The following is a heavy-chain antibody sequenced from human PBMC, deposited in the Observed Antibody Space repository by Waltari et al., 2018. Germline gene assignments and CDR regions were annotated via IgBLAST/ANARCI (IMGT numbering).Heavy chain of an antibody. CDR1: GDSIRRYY. J-gene: IGHJ5*02. CDR2: IYSSGST. Sequence: QVQLQESGPGLVKPSETLSLTCTVSGDSIRRYYWSWIRQPAGKGLEWIGRIYSSGSTNYKSSLKSRVTMSVDTSKNQFSLKVSSVTAADTAVYYCVRGTNQLSRTVFDPWGQGTLVTVSS. CDR3: VRGTNQLSRTVFDP. V-gene: IGHV4-4*07. D-gene: IGHD1-1*01.